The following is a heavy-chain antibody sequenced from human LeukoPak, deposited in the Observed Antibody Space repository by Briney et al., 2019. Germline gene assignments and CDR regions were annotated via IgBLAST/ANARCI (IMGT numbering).Heavy chain of an antibody. CDR3: ARNSPAAMLGYYYYYMDV. D-gene: IGHD2-2*01. CDR1: GYTFTSYD. CDR2: MNPNSGNT. J-gene: IGHJ6*03. Sequence: GASVKVSCKASGYTFTSYDINWVRQATGQGLEWMGWMNPNSGNTGYAQKFQGRVTMTRNTSISTAYMELSSLRSEDTAVYYCARNSPAAMLGYYYYYMDVWGKGTTVAVSS. V-gene: IGHV1-8*01.